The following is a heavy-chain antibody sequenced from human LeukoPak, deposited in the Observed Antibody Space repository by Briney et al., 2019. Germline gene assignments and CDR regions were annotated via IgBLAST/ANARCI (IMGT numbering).Heavy chain of an antibody. J-gene: IGHJ4*02. CDR3: ARGRYDILTGYSVTFDY. Sequence: SETLSLTCAVYGGSFSGYYWSWIRQPPGKGLEWIGEINHSGSTNYNPSLKSRVAISVDTSKNQFSLKLSSVTAADTAVYYCARGRYDILTGYSVTFDYWGQGTLVTVSS. CDR1: GGSFSGYY. CDR2: INHSGST. V-gene: IGHV4-34*01. D-gene: IGHD3-9*01.